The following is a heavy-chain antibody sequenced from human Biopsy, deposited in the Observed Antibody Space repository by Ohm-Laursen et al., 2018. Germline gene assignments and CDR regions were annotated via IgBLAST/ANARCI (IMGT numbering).Heavy chain of an antibody. CDR2: INHRGYT. CDR1: GGSISGYY. J-gene: IGHJ4*01. Sequence: TLSLTCAVSGGSISGYYWSWIRQPPGKGLEWIGEINHRGYTDYNASLKGRVSISADTSKNQLSLNLTSVTAADTAVFYCARSGQWARYYFDYWGHGTLVTVSP. CDR3: ARSGQWARYYFDY. V-gene: IGHV4-34*01. D-gene: IGHD6-19*01.